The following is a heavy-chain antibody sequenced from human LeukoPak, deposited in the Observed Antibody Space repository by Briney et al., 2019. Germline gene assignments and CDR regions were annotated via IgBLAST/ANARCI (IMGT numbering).Heavy chain of an antibody. D-gene: IGHD3-3*01. CDR3: ARGSNSIFGVVIRNYYYYYMDV. Sequence: GASVKVSCKASGYTFTGYDINWVRQATGQGLEWMGWMNPNSGNTGYAQKFQGRVTMTRNTSISTAYMELSSLRSGDTAVYYCARGSNSIFGVVIRNYYYYYMDVWGKGTTVTVSS. CDR2: MNPNSGNT. J-gene: IGHJ6*03. CDR1: GYTFTGYD. V-gene: IGHV1-8*01.